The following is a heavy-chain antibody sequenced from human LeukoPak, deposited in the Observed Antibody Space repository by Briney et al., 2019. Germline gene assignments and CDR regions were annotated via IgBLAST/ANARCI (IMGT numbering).Heavy chain of an antibody. CDR3: AREISMFVNAFDL. CDR2: IWYDGSNE. CDR1: GFTFSNSG. Sequence: QSGGSLRLSCAASGFTFSNSGMHWVRQAPGKGLEWVAVIWYDGSNEYYADAVKGRFIISRDNSKNTVHPQMNSLRVEDTSVYYCAREISMFVNAFDLWGQGTLVAVSS. V-gene: IGHV3-33*01. J-gene: IGHJ3*01. D-gene: IGHD3-10*02.